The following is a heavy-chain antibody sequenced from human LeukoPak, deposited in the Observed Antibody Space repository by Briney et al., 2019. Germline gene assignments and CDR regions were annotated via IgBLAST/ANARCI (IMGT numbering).Heavy chain of an antibody. CDR1: GGSLSSYY. D-gene: IGHD5-24*01. Sequence: SETLSLTCTVSGGSLSSYYWSWIRQPPGKGLEWIGYIYYSGSTNYNPSLKSRVTISVDTSKNQFSLKLSSVTAADTAVYYCAGPSFDGNWFDPWGQGTLVTVSS. V-gene: IGHV4-59*01. CDR2: IYYSGST. CDR3: AGPSFDGNWFDP. J-gene: IGHJ5*02.